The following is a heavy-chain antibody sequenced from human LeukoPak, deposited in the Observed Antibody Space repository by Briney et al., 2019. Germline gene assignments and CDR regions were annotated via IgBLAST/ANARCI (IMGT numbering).Heavy chain of an antibody. Sequence: GGSLRLSCAASGFTFSSYWMNWARQAPGKGLEWVAVISYDGSNKYYADSVKGRFTISRDNSKNTLYLQMNSLRAEDTAVYYCAKDGCSSTSCYIFDYWGQGTLVTVSS. CDR2: ISYDGSNK. D-gene: IGHD2-2*02. J-gene: IGHJ4*02. CDR1: GFTFSSYW. V-gene: IGHV3-30*18. CDR3: AKDGCSSTSCYIFDY.